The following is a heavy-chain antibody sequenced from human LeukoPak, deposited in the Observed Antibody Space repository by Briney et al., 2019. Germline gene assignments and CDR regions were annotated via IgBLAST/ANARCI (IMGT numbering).Heavy chain of an antibody. Sequence: GGSLRLSCAASGFTFSSYGMHWVRQAPGKGLEWVAVISYDGSNKYYADSVKGRFTISRDNSKNTLYLQMNSLRAEDTAVYYCAKGLLVLTVAPDYWGQGTLVTVSS. V-gene: IGHV3-30*18. CDR1: GFTFSSYG. CDR2: ISYDGSNK. CDR3: AKGLLVLTVAPDY. J-gene: IGHJ4*02. D-gene: IGHD2-8*02.